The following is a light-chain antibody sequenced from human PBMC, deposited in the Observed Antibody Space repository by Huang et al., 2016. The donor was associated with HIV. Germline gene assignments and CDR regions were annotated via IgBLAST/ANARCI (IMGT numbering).Light chain of an antibody. CDR2: DAS. Sequence: IVLTQSPASLSWYLGERVTLSCRASQSITNHLAWYQQRPVQAPRLLIYDASTRVAGVPARFSGSGSGTDFTLTINSLEPEDFALYYCQQHDSWLTFGGGTKVEVK. V-gene: IGKV3-11*01. CDR3: QQHDSWLT. CDR1: QSITNH. J-gene: IGKJ4*01.